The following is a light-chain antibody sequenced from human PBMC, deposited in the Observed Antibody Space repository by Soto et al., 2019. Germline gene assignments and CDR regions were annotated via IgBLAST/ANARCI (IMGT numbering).Light chain of an antibody. CDR1: QSVTSN. J-gene: IGKJ1*01. CDR3: QQYNNWPRWT. Sequence: EIVMTQSPATLSVSPGERATLSCRASQSVTSNFAWYQQKPGQAPRLLIYDASTRATGIPARFSGSGSGTEFTLTISSLQSEDFAVYYCQQYNNWPRWTLGRGTKV. CDR2: DAS. V-gene: IGKV3-15*01.